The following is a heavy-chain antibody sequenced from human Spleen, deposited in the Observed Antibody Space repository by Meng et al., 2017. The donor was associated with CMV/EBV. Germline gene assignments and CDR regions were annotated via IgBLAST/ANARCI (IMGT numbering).Heavy chain of an antibody. CDR2: IRYDGSNK. CDR3: ARTLPPSGLDDAFDI. V-gene: IGHV3-30*02. J-gene: IGHJ3*02. CDR1: GFTFSSYG. Sequence: GESLKISCAASGFTFSSYGMHWVRQAPGKGLEWVAFIRYDGSNKYYADSVKGRFTISRDNAKNSLYLQMNSLRAEDTAVYYCARTLPPSGLDDAFDIWGQGTMVTVSS. D-gene: IGHD6-25*01.